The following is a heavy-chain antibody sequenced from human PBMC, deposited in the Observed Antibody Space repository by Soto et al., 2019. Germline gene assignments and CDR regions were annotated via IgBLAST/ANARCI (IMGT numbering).Heavy chain of an antibody. V-gene: IGHV3-30-3*01. J-gene: IGHJ4*02. CDR2: ISYDGSNK. CDR3: ARDRALMVYAIGY. CDR1: GFTFSSYA. Sequence: QVQLVESGGGVVQPGRSLRLSCAASGFTFSSYAMHWVRQAPGKGLEWVAVISYDGSNKYYADSVKGRFTIYRDNSKNTLYLQMNSLRAEDTAVYYCARDRALMVYAIGYWGQGTLVTVSS. D-gene: IGHD2-8*01.